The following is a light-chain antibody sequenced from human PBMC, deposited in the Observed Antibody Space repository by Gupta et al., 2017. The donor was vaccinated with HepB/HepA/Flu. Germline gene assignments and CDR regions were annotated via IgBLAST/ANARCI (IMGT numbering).Light chain of an antibody. Sequence: QSVLTQPPSASGTPGQRVTISCSGRSSNIGSNTVNGYQQLPGTAPKLRIYSNNQRPSGVPDRFSGSKSGTSASLAISGLQSEDEADYYCAAWDDSLNGPVFGGGTKLTVL. J-gene: IGLJ2*01. V-gene: IGLV1-44*01. CDR2: SNN. CDR1: SSNIGSNT. CDR3: AAWDDSLNGPV.